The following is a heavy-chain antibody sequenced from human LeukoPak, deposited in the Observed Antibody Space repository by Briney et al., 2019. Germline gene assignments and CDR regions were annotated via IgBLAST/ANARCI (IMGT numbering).Heavy chain of an antibody. CDR3: ARDGTNYYDSSGYYAN. CDR2: IIPILGIA. Sequence: SVKVSCKASGGTFSSYAISWVRQAPGQGLEWMGRIIPILGIANYAQKFQGRVTITADKSTSTAYMELSSLRSEDTAVYYCARDGTNYYDSSGYYANWGQGTLVTVSS. CDR1: GGTFSSYA. D-gene: IGHD3-22*01. J-gene: IGHJ4*02. V-gene: IGHV1-69*04.